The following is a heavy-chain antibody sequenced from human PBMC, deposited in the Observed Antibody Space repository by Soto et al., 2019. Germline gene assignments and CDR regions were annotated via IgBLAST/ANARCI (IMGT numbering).Heavy chain of an antibody. CDR2: INGDGSST. D-gene: IGHD3-10*01. CDR3: ASYYGSGSWNYYYYYMDV. V-gene: IGHV3-74*01. Sequence: GGSLRLSCAASGFTFSSYWMHWVRQAPGKGLVWVSRINGDGSSTSYADSVKGRFTISRDNAKNTLYLQMNSLRAEDTAVYYCASYYGSGSWNYYYYYMDVWGKGTTVTVSS. CDR1: GFTFSSYW. J-gene: IGHJ6*03.